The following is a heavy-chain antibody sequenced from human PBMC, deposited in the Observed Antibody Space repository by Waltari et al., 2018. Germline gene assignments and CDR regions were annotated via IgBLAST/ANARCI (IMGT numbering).Heavy chain of an antibody. CDR1: GIAFSNYA. CDR3: ATPFYNWDDPLHS. D-gene: IGHD1-20*01. CDR2: IPVGDDT. Sequence: EVQLLESGGDLVQPGGSLSLSCAASGIAFSNYAINWVRLAPGTGLEWGSAIPVGDDTYYAHSVKGRFTISRDTSKDTVHLQMNGLRAEDTAVYYCATPFYNWDDPLHSWGQGTLVTVSS. J-gene: IGHJ4*02. V-gene: IGHV3-23*01.